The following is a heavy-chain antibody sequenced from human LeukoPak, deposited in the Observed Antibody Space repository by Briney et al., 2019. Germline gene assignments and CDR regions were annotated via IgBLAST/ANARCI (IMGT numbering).Heavy chain of an antibody. Sequence: GGSLRLSCAASGFTFSSYEMNWVRQALGKGLEWVSYISSSGSTIYYADSVKGRFTISRDNAKNSLYLQMNSLRAEDTAVYYCAREAKMRVGAPLYWGQGTLVTVSS. CDR3: AREAKMRVGAPLY. V-gene: IGHV3-48*03. CDR2: ISSSGSTI. J-gene: IGHJ4*02. D-gene: IGHD1-26*01. CDR1: GFTFSSYE.